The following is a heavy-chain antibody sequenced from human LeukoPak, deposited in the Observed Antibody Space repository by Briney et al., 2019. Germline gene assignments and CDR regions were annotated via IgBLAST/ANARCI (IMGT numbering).Heavy chain of an antibody. CDR2: IYYSGST. CDR1: GGSISSYY. J-gene: IGHJ6*03. V-gene: IGHV4-59*12. CDR3: ARDRALGGYYYYYMDV. D-gene: IGHD3-10*01. Sequence: PSETLSLTCTVSGGSISSYYWSWIRQPPGKGLEWIGYIYYSGSTNYNPSLKSRVTISVDTSKNQFSLKLSSVTAADTAVYYCARDRALGGYYYYYMDVWGKGTTVTVSS.